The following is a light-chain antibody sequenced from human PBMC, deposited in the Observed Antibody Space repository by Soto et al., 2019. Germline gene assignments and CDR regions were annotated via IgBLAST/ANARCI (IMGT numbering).Light chain of an antibody. V-gene: IGKV3-20*01. CDR1: QSVSSSY. CDR2: GAS. J-gene: IGKJ1*01. Sequence: EIVLTQSPGTLSLSPGERATLSCRASQSVSSSYSAWYQQKPGQAPRLLIYGASSRATGIPDRFSGSGSGTEFTLTISSLQPDDVATYYCLQYNSHRTFGQGTKVDIK. CDR3: LQYNSHRT.